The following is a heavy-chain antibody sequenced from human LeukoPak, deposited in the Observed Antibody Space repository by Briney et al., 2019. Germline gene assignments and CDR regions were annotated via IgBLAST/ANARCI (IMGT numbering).Heavy chain of an antibody. J-gene: IGHJ4*02. CDR1: GFTFRDYW. V-gene: IGHV3-7*01. CDR2: VKQDGTEK. D-gene: IGHD6-13*01. Sequence: GGSLRLSCEASGFTFRDYWMTWARQAPGKGLEWVANVKQDGTEKFYVDSVKGRFTISRDNGKNSLYLQMNSLRVEDTAIYYCARAGGTSWADYWGQGTLVTVSS. CDR3: ARAGGTSWADY.